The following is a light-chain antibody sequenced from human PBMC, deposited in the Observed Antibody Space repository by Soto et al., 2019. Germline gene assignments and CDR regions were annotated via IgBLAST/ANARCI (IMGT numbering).Light chain of an antibody. V-gene: IGKV3-20*01. Sequence: IGMQQFTATLSVSPGERATLSCRASQSVSSNLAWYQQKPGQAPRLLIYGAANRATGIPDRFSGSGSVTDFTLTIRRLEPEDFAVYYCHQYGSSPATFGQGTKVDIK. CDR3: HQYGSSPAT. J-gene: IGKJ1*01. CDR1: QSVSSN. CDR2: GAA.